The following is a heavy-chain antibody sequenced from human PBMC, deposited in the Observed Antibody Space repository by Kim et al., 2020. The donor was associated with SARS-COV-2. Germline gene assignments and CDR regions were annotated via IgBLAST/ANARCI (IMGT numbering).Heavy chain of an antibody. J-gene: IGHJ4*02. D-gene: IGHD7-27*01. CDR2: IYSGGSK. Sequence: GGSLRLSCAASGFTVSSNYMSWVRQAPGKGLEWVSLIYSGGSKYYVDSVKGRFTISRDNSKNTLYLQMNNLRAEDTAVYYCASGPWGSGDYWGQGTLVTVSS. CDR3: ASGPWGSGDY. V-gene: IGHV3-53*01. CDR1: GFTVSSNY.